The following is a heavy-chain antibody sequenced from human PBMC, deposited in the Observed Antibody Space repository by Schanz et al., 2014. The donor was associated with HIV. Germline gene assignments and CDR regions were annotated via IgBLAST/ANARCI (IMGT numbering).Heavy chain of an antibody. CDR3: AKMARSVAANTNFDY. CDR2: ITESGVST. Sequence: EVQLLESGGGLVQPGGSLRLSCAASGFAFSNYAMSWVRQAPGKGLEWVSSITESGVSTFYAGSVKGRFAISRDKSKNTLYLQMNSLRVEDTAVYYCAKMARSVAANTNFDYWGQGTLVTVSS. V-gene: IGHV3-23*01. J-gene: IGHJ4*02. CDR1: GFAFSNYA. D-gene: IGHD6-19*01.